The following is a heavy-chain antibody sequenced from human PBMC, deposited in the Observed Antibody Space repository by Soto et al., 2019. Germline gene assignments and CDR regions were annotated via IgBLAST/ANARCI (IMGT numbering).Heavy chain of an antibody. V-gene: IGHV3-48*02. CDR3: ARDSHPGWHFDY. Sequence: EAQLVESGGGLVQPGGSLRLSCAASEFTFSSYSMNWVRQAPGKGLEWISYISSSSITIYYADSVRGRFTISRDNAKNSLYLQLNSLRDEDTAVYYCARDSHPGWHFDYWGQGTLVTVSS. J-gene: IGHJ4*02. CDR1: EFTFSSYS. CDR2: ISSSSITI. D-gene: IGHD6-19*01.